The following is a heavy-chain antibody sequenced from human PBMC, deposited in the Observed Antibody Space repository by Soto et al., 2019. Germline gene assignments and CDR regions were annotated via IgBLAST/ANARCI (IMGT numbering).Heavy chain of an antibody. CDR3: ARAPCVGVAHIDY. Sequence: QVQLQESGPGLVKPSETLSVTCTVSGGSVTGFYWSWIRQPPGKGLEWIGYIFHSGSSNYNPSLKRRVTLSVYPSKSQIPLRLTYVNAADTAGNYCARAPCVGVAHIDYRVQVTLVSVSS. D-gene: IGHD6-19*01. J-gene: IGHJ4*02. CDR1: GGSVTGFY. V-gene: IGHV4-59*02. CDR2: IFHSGSS.